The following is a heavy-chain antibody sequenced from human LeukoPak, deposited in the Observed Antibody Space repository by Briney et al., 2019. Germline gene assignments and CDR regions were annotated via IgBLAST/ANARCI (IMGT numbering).Heavy chain of an antibody. J-gene: IGHJ4*02. CDR2: IIPIFGTA. Sequence: SVKVSCXASGGTFSSYAISWVRQAPGQGLEWMGRIIPIFGTANYAQKFQGRVTITTDESTSTAYMELSSLRSEDTAVYYCASATGYCSSTSCYDEFWQQLGTSYFDYWGQGTLVTVSS. D-gene: IGHD2-2*01. CDR3: ASATGYCSSTSCYDEFWQQLGTSYFDY. V-gene: IGHV1-69*05. CDR1: GGTFSSYA.